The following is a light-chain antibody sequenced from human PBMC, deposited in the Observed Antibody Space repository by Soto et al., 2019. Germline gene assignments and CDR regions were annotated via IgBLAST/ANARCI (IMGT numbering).Light chain of an antibody. CDR2: DVS. V-gene: IGLV2-14*01. Sequence: QSALTQPASVSGSPGQSITISCTGTSSDVGGYNYVSWYQQHPGKAPKLMIYDVSNRPSGVSNRFSGFKSGNTASLTISGLQAEDEADYYCSSYTSSSTPPYVFGTGTKVTVL. CDR3: SSYTSSSTPPYV. CDR1: SSDVGGYNY. J-gene: IGLJ1*01.